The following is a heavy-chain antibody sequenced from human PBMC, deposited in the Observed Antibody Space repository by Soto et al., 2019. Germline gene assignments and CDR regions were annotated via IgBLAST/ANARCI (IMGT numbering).Heavy chain of an antibody. Sequence: QVQLVESGGGVVQPGRSLRLSCAASGFTFSSYGMHWVRQAPGKGLEWVAVIWYDGSNKYYADSVKGRFTISRDNSKNTLYLQMNSLRAEDTAVYYCARDESLYSSGAIDYCGQGTLVTVSS. CDR1: GFTFSSYG. CDR3: ARDESLYSSGAIDY. CDR2: IWYDGSNK. V-gene: IGHV3-33*01. J-gene: IGHJ4*02. D-gene: IGHD6-19*01.